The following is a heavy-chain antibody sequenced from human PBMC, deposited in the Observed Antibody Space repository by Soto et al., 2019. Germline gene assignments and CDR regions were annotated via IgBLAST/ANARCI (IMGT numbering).Heavy chain of an antibody. CDR2: ISHDGNNK. CDR3: ARASGHIYATLHGPFDH. Sequence: QVQLVESGGGVVQPGRSLRLSCAASGFTFNRHPLHWVRQAPGKGLEWVAVISHDGNNKYYADSVKGRFTISRDNSMNMLYLQMHGLRTEDTAIFYCARASGHIYATLHGPFDHRGQGALVTVSS. D-gene: IGHD2-8*01. CDR1: GFTFNRHP. J-gene: IGHJ4*02. V-gene: IGHV3-30-3*01.